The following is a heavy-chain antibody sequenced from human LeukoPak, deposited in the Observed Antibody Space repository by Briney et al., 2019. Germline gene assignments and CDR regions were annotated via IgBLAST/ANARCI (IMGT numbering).Heavy chain of an antibody. Sequence: SETLSPTCTVSGGSISSGDYYWSWIRQPPGKGLEWIGYIYYSGSTYYNPSLKSRVTISVDTSKSQFSLKLSSVTAADTAVYYCARGTDGSGSSQESWGQGTLVTVSS. D-gene: IGHD3-10*01. CDR3: ARGTDGSGSSQES. CDR1: GGSISSGDYY. J-gene: IGHJ5*02. CDR2: IYYSGST. V-gene: IGHV4-30-4*08.